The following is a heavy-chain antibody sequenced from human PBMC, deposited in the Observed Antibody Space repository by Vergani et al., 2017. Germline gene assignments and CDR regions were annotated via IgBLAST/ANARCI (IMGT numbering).Heavy chain of an antibody. CDR2: INSDGSST. Sequence: EVQLVESGGGLVQPGGSLRLSCAASGFTFSSYWMHWVRQAPGKGLVWVSRINSDGSSTSYADSVKGRFTISRDNAKNTLYLQMNSLRAEDTAVYYCAKDWTDTYYYGSGSAYYYGMDVWGQGTTVTVSS. CDR3: AKDWTDTYYYGSGSAYYYGMDV. D-gene: IGHD3-10*01. CDR1: GFTFSSYW. V-gene: IGHV3-74*01. J-gene: IGHJ6*02.